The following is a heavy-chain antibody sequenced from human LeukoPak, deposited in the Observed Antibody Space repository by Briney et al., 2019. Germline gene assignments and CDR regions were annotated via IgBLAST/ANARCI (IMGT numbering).Heavy chain of an antibody. V-gene: IGHV4-39*07. Sequence: NLSETLSLTCTVSGGSISSSSYYWGWIRQPPGKGLEWIGSIYYSGSTYYNPSLKSRVTISVDTSKNQFSLKLSSVTAADTAVYYCARSSRQMIADFDPWGQGTLVTVSS. CDR2: IYYSGST. CDR1: GGSISSSSYY. CDR3: ARSSRQMIADFDP. D-gene: IGHD3-22*01. J-gene: IGHJ5*02.